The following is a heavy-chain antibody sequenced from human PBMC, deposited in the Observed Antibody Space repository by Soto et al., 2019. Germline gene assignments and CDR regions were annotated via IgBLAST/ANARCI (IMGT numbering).Heavy chain of an antibody. V-gene: IGHV4-34*01. CDR2: VNHSGST. CDR3: ARGWSGLVIIRFDP. CDR1: SGSFSGHY. Sequence: PSETLSLTCAVYSGSFSGHYWSWIRQPPGKGLEWIGEVNHSGSTNYNPSLKSRVTISVDTSKNQFSLKLSSVTAADTAVYYCARGWSGLVIIRFDPWGQGTLVTVS. D-gene: IGHD3-9*01. J-gene: IGHJ5*02.